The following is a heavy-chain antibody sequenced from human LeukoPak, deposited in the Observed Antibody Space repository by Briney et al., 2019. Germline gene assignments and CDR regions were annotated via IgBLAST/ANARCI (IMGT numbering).Heavy chain of an antibody. CDR1: GYTFSNYW. V-gene: IGHV5-51*01. J-gene: IGHJ4*02. CDR2: IYPGDSDT. D-gene: IGHD1-26*01. Sequence: GESLKISCKGSGYTFSNYWIGWVRQMPGKGLEWMGIIYPGDSDTRYSPSFQGQVTISADKSISTAYLQWRSLKASDSAMYYCAGSTKYSGSYCPFDYWGQGTRVTVSS. CDR3: AGSTKYSGSYCPFDY.